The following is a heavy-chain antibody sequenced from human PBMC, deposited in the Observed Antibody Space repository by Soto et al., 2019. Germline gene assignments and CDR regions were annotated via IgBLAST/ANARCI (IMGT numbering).Heavy chain of an antibody. V-gene: IGHV1-69*06. CDR2: IIPIFGTA. D-gene: IGHD6-13*01. CDR3: ADHGYYYSYGMDV. CDR1: GGTFSSYA. J-gene: IGHJ6*04. Sequence: SVKVSCKASGGTFSSYAISWVRQAPGQGLEWMGGIIPIFGTANYAQKFQGRVTITADKSTRTAYMELSSLRSEDTAVYYCADHGYYYSYGMDVWGLVTTLTVSS.